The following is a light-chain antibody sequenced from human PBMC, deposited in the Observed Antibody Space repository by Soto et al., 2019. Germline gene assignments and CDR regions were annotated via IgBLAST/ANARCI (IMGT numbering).Light chain of an antibody. V-gene: IGLV2-11*01. CDR1: SSDVGGYNY. CDR3: CSYAGTYTYV. J-gene: IGLJ1*01. CDR2: DVS. Sequence: QSALTQPRSVSGSPGQSVTISCTGTSSDVGGYNYVSWYQQHPVKAPKLMIYDVSKRPSGVPDRFSGSKSGNTASLTISGLQAEDEADYYCCSYAGTYTYVFGTGTKLTV.